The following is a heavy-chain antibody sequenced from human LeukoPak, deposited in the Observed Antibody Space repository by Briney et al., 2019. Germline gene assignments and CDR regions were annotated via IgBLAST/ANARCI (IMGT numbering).Heavy chain of an antibody. CDR2: INTNTGNP. Sequence: GASVKVSRKASGYTFTSYAMNWVRQAPGQGLEWMGWINTNTGNPTYAQGFTGRFVFSLDTSVSTAYLQISSLKAEDTAVYYCARASYAYHTTPPPLDIWGQGTMVTVSS. J-gene: IGHJ3*02. D-gene: IGHD3-16*01. CDR3: ARASYAYHTTPPPLDI. V-gene: IGHV7-4-1*02. CDR1: GYTFTSYA.